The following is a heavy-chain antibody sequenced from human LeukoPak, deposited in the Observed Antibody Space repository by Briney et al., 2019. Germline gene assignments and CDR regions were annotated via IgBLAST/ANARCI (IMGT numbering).Heavy chain of an antibody. CDR3: AKVRDSGYDWTKYYFDY. Sequence: PGGSLRLSCAASGFTFSSYAMSWVRQAPGKGLEWVSAISGSGGSTYYADSVKGRFTISRDNSKNTLYLQMNSLRAEDTAVYYCAKVRDSGYDWTKYYFDYWGQGTLVTVSS. CDR1: GFTFSSYA. D-gene: IGHD5-12*01. V-gene: IGHV3-23*01. CDR2: ISGSGGST. J-gene: IGHJ4*02.